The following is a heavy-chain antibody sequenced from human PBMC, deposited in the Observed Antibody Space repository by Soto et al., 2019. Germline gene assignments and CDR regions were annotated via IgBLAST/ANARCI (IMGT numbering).Heavy chain of an antibody. CDR3: ARAKSLEYNWFDT. V-gene: IGHV3-48*01. J-gene: IGHJ5*02. CDR1: VFTFTSYS. Sequence: GGSLRLSCAASVFTFTSYSINWVRQAPGQGLEWISYISSTSATIYYAESVRGRFTVSRDNAKNSVYLQMNSLRAEDTAVYFCARAKSLEYNWFDTWGQGTPVTVSS. CDR2: ISSTSATI.